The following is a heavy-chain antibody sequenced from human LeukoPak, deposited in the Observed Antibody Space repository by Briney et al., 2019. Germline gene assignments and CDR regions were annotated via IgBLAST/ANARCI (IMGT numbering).Heavy chain of an antibody. Sequence: PSETLSLTCTVSGGSISSYYWSWIWQPAGKGLEWIGRMHTSGSTNYNPSLKSRLTISVDKSKNQFSLKLNSVTAADTAIYYCARDSGSGHFDYWGQGTLVTVSS. CDR3: ARDSGSGHFDY. V-gene: IGHV4-4*07. D-gene: IGHD6-6*01. CDR1: GGSISSYY. J-gene: IGHJ4*02. CDR2: MHTSGST.